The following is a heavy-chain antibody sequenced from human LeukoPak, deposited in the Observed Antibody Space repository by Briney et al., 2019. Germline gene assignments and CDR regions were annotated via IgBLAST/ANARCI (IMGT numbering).Heavy chain of an antibody. J-gene: IGHJ4*02. D-gene: IGHD3-10*01. CDR3: AREGVSSGSFHY. Sequence: GASVKVSCKASGYTFTGYYMHWVRQAPGQGLEWMGWINPNRGGTHYAQKFQGKVTMTRDASISTAYMELSRLRPDDTAVYYCAREGVSSGSFHYWGQGTLVTVSS. CDR2: INPNRGGT. V-gene: IGHV1-2*02. CDR1: GYTFTGYY.